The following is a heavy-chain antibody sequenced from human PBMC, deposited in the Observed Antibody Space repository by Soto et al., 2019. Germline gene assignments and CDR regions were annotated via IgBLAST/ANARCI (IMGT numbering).Heavy chain of an antibody. CDR1: GGSLSSGHYC. CDR2: ISYSGST. D-gene: IGHD3-9*01. CDR3: ARERRYYGILTGYSNWFDP. V-gene: IGHV4-30-4*01. Sequence: LSLPCTVSGGSLSSGHYCWNWIRQPPGKGLEWIGYISYSGSTYYNPSLKSRVAMSLDTSKNQFSLKLSSVTAADTAVYYCARERRYYGILTGYSNWFDPWGQGTLVTVSS. J-gene: IGHJ5*02.